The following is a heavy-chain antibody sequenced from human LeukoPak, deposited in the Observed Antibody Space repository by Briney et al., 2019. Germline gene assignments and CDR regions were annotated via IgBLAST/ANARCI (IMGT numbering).Heavy chain of an antibody. CDR2: ISSSGSTI. V-gene: IGHV3-48*04. CDR1: GFTFSSYW. Sequence: PGGSLRLSCAASGFTFSSYWMHWVRQAPGKGLEWVSYISSSGSTIYYADSVKGRFTISRDNAKNSLYLQTNSLRAEDTAVYYCARRAHYYDSSGYYYYYYGMDVWGQGTTVTVSS. D-gene: IGHD3-22*01. CDR3: ARRAHYYDSSGYYYYYYGMDV. J-gene: IGHJ6*02.